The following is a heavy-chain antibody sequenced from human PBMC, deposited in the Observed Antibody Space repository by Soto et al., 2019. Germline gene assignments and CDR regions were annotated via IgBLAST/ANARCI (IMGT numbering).Heavy chain of an antibody. V-gene: IGHV3-48*03. CDR2: ISSSSSTI. J-gene: IGHJ6*02. CDR1: GFTFSSYE. CDR3: ANQVADGSSYYYYGIVV. D-gene: IGHD6-6*01. Sequence: GWSLRLSCAASGFTFSSYEMNLVRQAPGKGLEWVSYISSSSSTIYYADSVKGRFTISRDNAKNSLYLQMNSLRAEDTAVYYCANQVADGSSYYYYGIVVLGEGGQVTV.